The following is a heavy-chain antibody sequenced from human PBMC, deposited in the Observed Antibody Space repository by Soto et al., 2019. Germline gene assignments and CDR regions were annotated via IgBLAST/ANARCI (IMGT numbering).Heavy chain of an antibody. CDR1: GGSFSGYY. CDR2: INHSGST. V-gene: IGHV4-34*01. J-gene: IGHJ6*02. Sequence: PSETLSLTCAVYGGSFSGYYWSWIRQPPGKGLEWIGEINHSGSTNYNPSLKSRVTISVDTSKNQFPLKLSSVTAADTAVYYCARGRYYDFWSGYPVYGMDVWGQGTTVTVSS. D-gene: IGHD3-3*01. CDR3: ARGRYYDFWSGYPVYGMDV.